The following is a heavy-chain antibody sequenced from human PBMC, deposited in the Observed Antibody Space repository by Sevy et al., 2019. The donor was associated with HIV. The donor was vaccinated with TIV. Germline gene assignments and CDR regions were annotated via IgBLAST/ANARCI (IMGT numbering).Heavy chain of an antibody. J-gene: IGHJ3*01. V-gene: IGHV3-21*01. CDR2: ISFSNNYI. CDR3: ARPYGSGSWEAFDL. Sequence: GVSLRLSCAASGFTFSTYTMNWVRQAPGKGLEWVSSISFSNNYIYYTDSVKGRFTISRDNSKNSVYLEMNSLRAEDTAVYYCARPYGSGSWEAFDLWGQGTLVTVSS. CDR1: GFTFSTYT. D-gene: IGHD3-10*01.